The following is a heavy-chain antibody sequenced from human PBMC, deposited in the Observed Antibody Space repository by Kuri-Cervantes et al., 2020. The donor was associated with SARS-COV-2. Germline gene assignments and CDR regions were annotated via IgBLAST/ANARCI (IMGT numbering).Heavy chain of an antibody. Sequence: GGSLGLSCAASGFTFSSYAMHWVRQAPGKGLEWVAVISYDGSNKYYADSVKGRFTISRDNSKNTLYLQMNSPRAEDTAVYYCARAAWGSAGTHYYYYGMDVWGQGTTVTVSS. D-gene: IGHD6-19*01. CDR1: GFTFSSYA. CDR3: ARAAWGSAGTHYYYYGMDV. CDR2: ISYDGSNK. V-gene: IGHV3-30-3*01. J-gene: IGHJ6*02.